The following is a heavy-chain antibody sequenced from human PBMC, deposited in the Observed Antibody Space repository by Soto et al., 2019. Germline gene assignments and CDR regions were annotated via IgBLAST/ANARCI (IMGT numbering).Heavy chain of an antibody. D-gene: IGHD6-19*01. V-gene: IGHV1-2*04. CDR1: GYTFTGYY. J-gene: IGHJ6*02. Sequence: ASVKVSCKASGYTFTGYYMHWVRQAPGQGLEWMGWINPNSGGTNYAQKFQGWVTMTRDTSISTAYMELSRLRSDDTAVYYCARDGGYSSGWYNAYYSMDVWGQGTTVTVSS. CDR3: ARDGGYSSGWYNAYYSMDV. CDR2: INPNSGGT.